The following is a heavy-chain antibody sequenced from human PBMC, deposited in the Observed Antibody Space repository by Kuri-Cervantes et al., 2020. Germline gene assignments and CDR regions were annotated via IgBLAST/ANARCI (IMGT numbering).Heavy chain of an antibody. CDR3: ASFSLIVGASGSGYWFDP. D-gene: IGHD1-26*01. CDR1: GGSISSYY. Sequence: SETLSLTCTVSGGSISSYYWSWIRQPAGKGLEWIGRIYTSGSTNYNPPLKSRVTISVDKSKNQFSLKLSSVTAADTAVYYCASFSLIVGASGSGYWFDPWGHGTLVTVSS. V-gene: IGHV4-4*07. J-gene: IGHJ5*02. CDR2: IYTSGST.